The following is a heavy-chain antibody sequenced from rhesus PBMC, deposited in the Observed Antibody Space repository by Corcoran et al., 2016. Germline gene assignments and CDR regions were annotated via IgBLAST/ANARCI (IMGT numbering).Heavy chain of an antibody. CDR2: ISYSGST. Sequence: QLQLQESGPGLVKPSETLSLTCAVSGYSISSGYGWSWIRQPPGKGLEWIGYISYSGSTSYNPSLKSRVTISRDTSKNQFSLKLSSVTAADTAVYYCARDRYSGSYYYYYGLDSWGQGVVVTVSS. CDR3: ARDRYSGSYYYYYGLDS. V-gene: IGHV4-122*02. J-gene: IGHJ6*01. CDR1: GYSISSGYG. D-gene: IGHD3-16*01.